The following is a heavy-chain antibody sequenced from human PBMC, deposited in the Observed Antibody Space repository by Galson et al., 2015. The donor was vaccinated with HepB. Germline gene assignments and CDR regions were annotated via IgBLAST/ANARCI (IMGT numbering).Heavy chain of an antibody. CDR2: IGTANGNT. D-gene: IGHD3-22*01. CDR3: ARARYYHDTFGYFNY. V-gene: IGHV1-3*04. Sequence: KVSCKASGYSFTMHAIHWVRQAPGQRLEWMGWIGTANGNTEYSQKFQGKVTITTDTSASTVYMELRSLRSEDTAVYYCARARYYHDTFGYFNYWGQGTLVTVSS. J-gene: IGHJ4*02. CDR1: GYSFTMHA.